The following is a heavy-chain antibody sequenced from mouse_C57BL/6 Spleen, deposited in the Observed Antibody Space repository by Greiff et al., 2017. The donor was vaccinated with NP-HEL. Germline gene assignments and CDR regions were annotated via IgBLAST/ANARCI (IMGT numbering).Heavy chain of an antibody. Sequence: VQLQQSGAELVKPGASVKISCKASGYAFSSYWMNWVKQRPGKGLEWIGQIYPGDGDANYNGKFKGKATLTADKSSSTAYMQLSSLTSEDSAVYFCARPEDYDWFAYWGQGTLVTVSA. D-gene: IGHD2-4*01. CDR2: IYPGDGDA. CDR1: GYAFSSYW. J-gene: IGHJ3*01. V-gene: IGHV1-80*01. CDR3: ARPEDYDWFAY.